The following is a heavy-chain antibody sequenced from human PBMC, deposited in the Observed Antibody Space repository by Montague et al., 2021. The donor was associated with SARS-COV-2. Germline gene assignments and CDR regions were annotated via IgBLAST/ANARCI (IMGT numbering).Heavy chain of an antibody. CDR3: ARSESPSYSSSPFDY. D-gene: IGHD6-13*01. J-gene: IGHJ4*02. CDR2: VYYSGST. V-gene: IGHV4-31*03. CDR1: GGSISSGGCY. Sequence: TLSLTCIVSGGSISSGGCYWSWIRRHPGKGLEWTGYVYYSGSTYHNPSLKSRLSISLDTSKNHFSLRLSSVTAADTAVYYCARSESPSYSSSPFDYWGQGTLVTVSS.